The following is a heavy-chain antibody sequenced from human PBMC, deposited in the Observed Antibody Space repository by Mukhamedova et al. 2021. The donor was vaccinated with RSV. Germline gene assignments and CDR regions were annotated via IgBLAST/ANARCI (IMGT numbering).Heavy chain of an antibody. D-gene: IGHD3-22*01. V-gene: IGHV3-69-1*02. Sequence: LSIPSSGINAEYMGKGRFTISRDNAKNSLYLQMNSLRAEDTAVYYCATAYYYDAGSFDYWGQGTLVTVSS. CDR3: ATAYYYDAGSFDY. CDR2: IPSSGI. J-gene: IGHJ4*02.